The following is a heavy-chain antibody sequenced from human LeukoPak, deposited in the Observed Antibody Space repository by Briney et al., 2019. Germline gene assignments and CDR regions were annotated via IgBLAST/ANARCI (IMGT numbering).Heavy chain of an antibody. D-gene: IGHD3-10*01. V-gene: IGHV3-64*01. CDR2: ISSNGGST. CDR3: ARDALGSYDY. Sequence: PGGSLRLSCAASGFTFSSYAMHWVRQAPGKGLEYVSAISSNGGSTYYANSVKGRFTISRDNAKNSLYLQMNSLRAEDTAVYYCARDALGSYDYWGQGTLVTVSS. CDR1: GFTFSSYA. J-gene: IGHJ4*02.